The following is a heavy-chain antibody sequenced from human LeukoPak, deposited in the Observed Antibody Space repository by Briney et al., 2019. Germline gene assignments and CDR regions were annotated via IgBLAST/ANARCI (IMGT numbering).Heavy chain of an antibody. Sequence: PGRSLRLSCAASGFTVSSNYMSWVRQAPGKGLEGVSLIYIGGSTYYADSVEGRFTISRDNSKNTLYRQMNSLRAEDTAVYYCARGSSGYHNTGGQGTLVTVSS. CDR1: GFTVSSNY. CDR3: ARGSSGYHNT. CDR2: IYIGGST. D-gene: IGHD5-12*01. J-gene: IGHJ4*02. V-gene: IGHV3-66*01.